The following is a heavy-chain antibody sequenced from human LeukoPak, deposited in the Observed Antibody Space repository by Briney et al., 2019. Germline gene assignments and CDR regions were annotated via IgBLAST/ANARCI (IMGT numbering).Heavy chain of an antibody. D-gene: IGHD5-18*01. Sequence: SETLSLTCTVSGGSISSSSYYWGWIRQPPGKGLEWIGSIYYSGSTYYNPSLKSRVTISVDTSKNQFSLKLSSVTAADTAVYYCAREPKHGGYSFGIWFDPWGQGTLVTVSS. CDR3: AREPKHGGYSFGIWFDP. V-gene: IGHV4-39*01. J-gene: IGHJ5*02. CDR2: IYYSGST. CDR1: GGSISSSSYY.